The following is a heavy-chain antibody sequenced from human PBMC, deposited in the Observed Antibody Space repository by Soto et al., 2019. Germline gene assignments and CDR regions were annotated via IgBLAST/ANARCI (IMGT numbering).Heavy chain of an antibody. CDR1: GYTFIRYG. V-gene: IGHV1-18*01. CDR2: ISPYNDQT. D-gene: IGHD3-16*01. Sequence: QVQLVQSASEVMKPGASVKVSCKASGYTFIRYGITWVRQAPGQRLEWMGWISPYNDQTIYAQKLQGRVTMTADTSTRTVRMQLRSLTSEDRAVYYCARGGYYENVLGKLSHYGLDVWGQGTSVTVSS. CDR3: ARGGYYENVLGKLSHYGLDV. J-gene: IGHJ6*02.